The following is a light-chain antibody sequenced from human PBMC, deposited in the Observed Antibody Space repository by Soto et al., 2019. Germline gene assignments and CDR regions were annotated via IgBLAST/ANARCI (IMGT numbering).Light chain of an antibody. CDR3: SSYAGSNNLRV. V-gene: IGLV2-8*01. CDR2: EVS. Sequence: QSVLTQPPCASGSPGQSVTISCTGTSSDVGGYNYVSWYQQHPGKAPKLMIYEVSKRPSGVPDRFSGSKSGNTASLTVSGLQAEDEADYYCSSYAGSNNLRVFGTGTKVTVL. J-gene: IGLJ1*01. CDR1: SSDVGGYNY.